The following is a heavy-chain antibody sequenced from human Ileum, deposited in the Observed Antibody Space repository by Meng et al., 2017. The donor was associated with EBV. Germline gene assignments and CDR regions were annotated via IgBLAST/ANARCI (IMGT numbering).Heavy chain of an antibody. D-gene: IGHD3-10*01. CDR1: GSTFSVYG. CDR2: IIPALGTP. Sequence: QGQVVQSGPEVKNPGSSVKVSCKSSGSTFSVYGITWVRQAPGQGLEWMGGIIPALGTPKYARKFQDRLTITADKSTSTGYMELHSLTSNDTAVYFCARGTGADYWGQGTLVTVSS. V-gene: IGHV1-69*06. CDR3: ARGTGADY. J-gene: IGHJ4*02.